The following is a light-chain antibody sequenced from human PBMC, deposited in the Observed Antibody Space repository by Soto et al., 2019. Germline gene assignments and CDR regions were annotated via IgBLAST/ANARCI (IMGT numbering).Light chain of an antibody. Sequence: EIQMTQSPSTMSASIGDRATIICRASQGISNNLAWFQQKPGRGPMRLMYVASSLESGVPSRFSGSGSGTEYTLTISSLQPEDFATYYCLHHNTYPWTFGQGTKVDIK. CDR2: VAS. CDR3: LHHNTYPWT. CDR1: QGISNN. J-gene: IGKJ1*01. V-gene: IGKV1-17*03.